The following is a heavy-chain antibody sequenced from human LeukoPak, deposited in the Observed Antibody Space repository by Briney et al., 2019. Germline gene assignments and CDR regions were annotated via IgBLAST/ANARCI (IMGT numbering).Heavy chain of an antibody. CDR1: RFTFSTYT. CDR2: ISSSSSTI. D-gene: IGHD3-3*01. J-gene: IGHJ4*02. V-gene: IGHV3-48*02. Sequence: PGGSLRLSCAASRFTFSTYTMNWVRQAPGKGLEWVSSISSSSSTIYYADSVKGRFTISRDNAKNSVYLQMNSLRDEDTAVYYCARGYDFDYWGQGTLVTVSS. CDR3: ARGYDFDY.